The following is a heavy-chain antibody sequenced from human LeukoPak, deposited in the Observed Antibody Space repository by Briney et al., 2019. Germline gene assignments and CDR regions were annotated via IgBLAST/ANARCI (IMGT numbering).Heavy chain of an antibody. CDR3: ARDTLTDIAARPLDS. Sequence: GSLRLSCSASGFTFSDYYMVWIRQAPGKGLEYISDISNSGGTIYYADSVKGRFTISRDNAKNSLLLQMDRLRPEDTAVYYCARDTLTDIAARPLDSWGQGTLVTVSS. J-gene: IGHJ4*02. CDR2: ISNSGGTI. D-gene: IGHD6-6*01. CDR1: GFTFSDYY. V-gene: IGHV3-11*01.